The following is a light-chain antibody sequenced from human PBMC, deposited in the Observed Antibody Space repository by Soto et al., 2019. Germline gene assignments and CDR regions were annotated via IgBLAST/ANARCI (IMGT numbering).Light chain of an antibody. Sequence: EIVLTQSPATLSLSPGERATLSCRASQSVSSYLAWYQQKPGQAPRLLIYDASNRATGIPARFSGSGSGTDFTLTISSLEPEDFAVYYYQQRSNWPPVFTFGPGTQVDIK. J-gene: IGKJ3*01. CDR2: DAS. V-gene: IGKV3-11*01. CDR3: QQRSNWPPVFT. CDR1: QSVSSY.